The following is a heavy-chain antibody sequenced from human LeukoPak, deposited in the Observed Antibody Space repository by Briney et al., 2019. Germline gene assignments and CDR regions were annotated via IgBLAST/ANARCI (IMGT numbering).Heavy chain of an antibody. J-gene: IGHJ4*02. CDR3: THSLRRGRCSGGSCYYFDY. CDR2: IFWDGDK. V-gene: IGHV2-5*02. Sequence: SGPTLVNPTQTLTLTCTCSGFSINTDGVGVGWIRQPPGKALEWLALIFWDGDKRYNPPLKSRLTITKDTSENQVVLTMTNMDPVDTATYYCTHSLRRGRCSGGSCYYFDYWGQGALVTVSS. D-gene: IGHD2-15*01. CDR1: GFSINTDGVG.